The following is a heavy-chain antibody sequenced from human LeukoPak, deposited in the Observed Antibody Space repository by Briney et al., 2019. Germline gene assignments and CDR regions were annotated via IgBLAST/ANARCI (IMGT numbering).Heavy chain of an antibody. CDR2: INHSGST. V-gene: IGHV4-34*01. D-gene: IGHD6-19*01. CDR1: GVSFSGHY. CDR3: ARVQAVEITIH. J-gene: IGHJ4*02. Sequence: SETLSLTCALYGVSFSGHYWRWIPPPREKGLVWFGEINHSGSTNYNPSLKSRVTISVDTSKNEFSLKLSSVTAADTAVYYCARVQAVEITIHWGQGTLVTVSS.